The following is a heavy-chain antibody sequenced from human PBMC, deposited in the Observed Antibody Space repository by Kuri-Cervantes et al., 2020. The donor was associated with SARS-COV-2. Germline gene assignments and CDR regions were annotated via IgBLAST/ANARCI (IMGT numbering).Heavy chain of an antibody. CDR3: VRHPSRSSRHYYYNYMDV. CDR1: GGSISSTNYY. CDR2: IENNGSP. Sequence: SETLSLTCTVSGGSISSTNYYWGWIRQPPGKWLEWIGTIENNGSPYYNPSLKSRVTMSVDTSKNQFSLKLSSVTAADTAVFYCVRHPSRSSRHYYYNYMDVWGKGTTVTVSS. J-gene: IGHJ6*03. D-gene: IGHD6-6*01. V-gene: IGHV4-39*01.